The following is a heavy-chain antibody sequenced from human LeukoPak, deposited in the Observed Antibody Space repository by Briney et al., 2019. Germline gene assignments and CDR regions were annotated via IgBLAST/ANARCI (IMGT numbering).Heavy chain of an antibody. CDR2: LRASGGGA. CDR3: ARECPSCFNFDP. V-gene: IGHV1-46*01. CDR1: VYPFTSYH. Sequence: ASVKVSCKASVYPFTSYHMHWARQAPGQGVEWMGLLRASGGGAEYPQKFQGRVTMTRDPSTNTVYMELSSLRSDDTAVYYCARECPSCFNFDPWGPGTLVTVSS. D-gene: IGHD1-1*01. J-gene: IGHJ5*02.